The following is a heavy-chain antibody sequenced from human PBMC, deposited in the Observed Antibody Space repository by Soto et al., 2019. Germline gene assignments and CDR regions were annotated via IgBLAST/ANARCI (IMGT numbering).Heavy chain of an antibody. CDR2: VYYSGST. CDR3: ASVVTTHPSYYFDY. Sequence: QVQLQESGPGLVKPSETLSLTCTVSGDSISSYFWNWIRQPPGKGLEWIGYVYYSGSTNYNPSLKSRVTISLDTSKHQFSLNLSSVTAADTAVYYCASVVTTHPSYYFDYWGQGTLVTVSS. CDR1: GDSISSYF. D-gene: IGHD2-21*02. J-gene: IGHJ4*02. V-gene: IGHV4-59*08.